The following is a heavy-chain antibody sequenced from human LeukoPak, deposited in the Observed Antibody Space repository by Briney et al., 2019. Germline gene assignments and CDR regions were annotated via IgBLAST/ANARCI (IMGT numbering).Heavy chain of an antibody. CDR3: ANHGVRHIGISSGTTGY. CDR2: ISGSGGST. V-gene: IGHV3-23*01. Sequence: SGGSLRLSCAASGFTFSRFAMSWVRQAPGKGLEWVSAISGSGGSTYYADSVKGRFTISRDNSKNTLYLQMNSLRAEDTAVYYCANHGVRHIGISSGTTGYWGQGTLVTVSS. CDR1: GFTFSRFA. D-gene: IGHD6-19*01. J-gene: IGHJ4*02.